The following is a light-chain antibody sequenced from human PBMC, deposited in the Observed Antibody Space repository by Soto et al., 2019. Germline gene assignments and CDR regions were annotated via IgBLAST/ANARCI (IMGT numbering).Light chain of an antibody. CDR2: DAS. V-gene: IGKV3-11*01. CDR3: QQYGTSEII. CDR1: QSISIY. Sequence: EIVLTQSPATLSLSPGERATLSCRASQSISIYLAWYQQKPGQAPRLLIYDASNRATGIPARFSGSGSGTDFTLTISRLETEDFAVFYCQQYGTSEIIFGQGTRLEI. J-gene: IGKJ5*01.